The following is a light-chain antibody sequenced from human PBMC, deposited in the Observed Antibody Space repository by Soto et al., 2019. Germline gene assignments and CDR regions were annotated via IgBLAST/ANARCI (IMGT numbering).Light chain of an antibody. CDR1: QSISSY. J-gene: IGKJ1*01. CDR3: QQTDTFPRT. V-gene: IGKV1-39*01. CDR2: AAS. Sequence: DIQMTQSPSSLSASVGDRVTITCRASQSISSYLNWYQHKPGKAPKLLIYAASSLQTGFPSRFSGSRSGTDFALTISSLQREDFATYYCQQTDTFPRTFGQGTKVEMK.